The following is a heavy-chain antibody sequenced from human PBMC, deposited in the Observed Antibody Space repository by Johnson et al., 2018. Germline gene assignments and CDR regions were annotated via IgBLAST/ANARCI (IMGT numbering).Heavy chain of an antibody. CDR1: GFTFSSYA. Sequence: QVQLVESGGGVVQPGRSLGLSCAASGFTFSSYALHWVRQAPGTGLEWVAVISYDGSNQYYVDSVKGRFTISRDNANNSMYLQMNSLRDEDTAVYYCAREFPTYREGLFHHWGQGTLVTVSS. CDR2: ISYDGSNQ. V-gene: IGHV3-30-3*01. J-gene: IGHJ1*01. D-gene: IGHD5-24*01. CDR3: AREFPTYREGLFHH.